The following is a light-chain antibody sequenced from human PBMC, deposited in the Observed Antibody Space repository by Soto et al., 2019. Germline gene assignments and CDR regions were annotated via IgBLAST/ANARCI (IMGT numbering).Light chain of an antibody. J-gene: IGKJ1*01. Sequence: EIVLTQSPGTLSLSPGERATLSCRASQSVTNNQFAWFRQKPGQAPRLLIWGVSNRATGIPARFSGSGSGTDFTLTISSLEPEDFAVYYCQQRSNWPRTFGQGTKVDIK. CDR2: GVS. CDR3: QQRSNWPRT. CDR1: QSVTNN. V-gene: IGKV3-11*01.